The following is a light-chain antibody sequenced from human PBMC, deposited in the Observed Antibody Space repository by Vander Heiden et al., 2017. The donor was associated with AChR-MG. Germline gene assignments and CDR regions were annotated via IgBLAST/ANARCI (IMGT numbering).Light chain of an antibody. CDR2: DND. Sequence: QSVSTQPPSVSAAPGQRVTISCSGSASNVGNNYVSWYQQVPGTAPKLLIYDNDKRPAGIPGRFSGSKSGTSATLVITGLQPGDEADYYCGAWDSGLSAGVFGTGTQVTV. CDR3: GAWDSGLSAGV. V-gene: IGLV1-51*01. J-gene: IGLJ1*01. CDR1: ASNVGNNY.